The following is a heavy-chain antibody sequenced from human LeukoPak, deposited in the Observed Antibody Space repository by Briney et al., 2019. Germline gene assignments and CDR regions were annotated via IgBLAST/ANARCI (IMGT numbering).Heavy chain of an antibody. J-gene: IGHJ4*02. CDR2: ISSSGGTI. D-gene: IGHD5-12*01. Sequence: QAGGSLRLSCAASGLTFSSYEMNWVRQAPGRGLECVSFISSSGGTISYADSVKGRFTISRDNAKNSLYMQINSLRADDTAVYYCVRDPDVRRGYDGEGYWGPGTLVTVSS. V-gene: IGHV3-48*03. CDR1: GLTFSSYE. CDR3: VRDPDVRRGYDGEGY.